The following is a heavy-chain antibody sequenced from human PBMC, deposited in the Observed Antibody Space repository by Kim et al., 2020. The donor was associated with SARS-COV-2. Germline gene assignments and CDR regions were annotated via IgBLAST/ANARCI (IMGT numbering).Heavy chain of an antibody. D-gene: IGHD3-16*01. J-gene: IGHJ4*01. Sequence: GGSLRLSCAASGFTFSSYAMHWVRQAPGKGLEWVAVISYDGSNKYYADSVKGRFTISRDNSKNTLYLQMNSLRAEDTAVYYCARDGGGSSAYFDYWGQGTLVTVSS. V-gene: IGHV3-30-3*01. CDR1: GFTFSSYA. CDR3: ARDGGGSSAYFDY. CDR2: ISYDGSNK.